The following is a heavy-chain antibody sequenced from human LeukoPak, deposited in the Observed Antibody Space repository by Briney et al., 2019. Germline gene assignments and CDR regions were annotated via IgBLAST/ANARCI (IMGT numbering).Heavy chain of an antibody. CDR2: IYTSGST. CDR1: GGSISSGSYY. V-gene: IGHV4-61*02. D-gene: IGHD3-3*01. J-gene: IGHJ3*02. Sequence: SETLSLTCTVSGGSISSGSYYWSWIRQPAGKGLEWIGRIYTSGSTNYNPSLKSRVTISVDTSKNQFSLKLSSVTAADTAVYYCARALYDFWPFDIWGQGTMVTVSS. CDR3: ARALYDFWPFDI.